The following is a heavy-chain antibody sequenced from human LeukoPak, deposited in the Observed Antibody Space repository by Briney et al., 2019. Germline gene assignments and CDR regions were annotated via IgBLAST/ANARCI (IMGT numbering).Heavy chain of an antibody. CDR1: DYTFTSYG. D-gene: IGHD2-2*01. Sequence: LWASVKVSCKASDYTFTSYGISWVRQAPGQGLEWMGWISAYNGNTNYAQKLQGRVTMTTDTSTSTAYMELWSLRSDDTAVYYCARRYCSSTSCYLSGYYYYYMDVWGKGTTVTVSS. V-gene: IGHV1-18*01. CDR2: ISAYNGNT. CDR3: ARRYCSSTSCYLSGYYYYYMDV. J-gene: IGHJ6*03.